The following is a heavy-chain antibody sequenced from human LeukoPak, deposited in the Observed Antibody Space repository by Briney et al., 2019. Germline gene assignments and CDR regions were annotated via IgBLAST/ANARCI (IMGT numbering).Heavy chain of an antibody. Sequence: GGSLRLSCAASGFTFNDYYMSWVRQAPGKGLEWVANIKQDGSEKYYVDSVKGRFTISRDNSKNTLYLQMNSLRAEDTAVYYCARVSIAAAARDYWGQGTLVTVSS. V-gene: IGHV3-7*01. J-gene: IGHJ4*02. CDR3: ARVSIAAAARDY. CDR2: IKQDGSEK. CDR1: GFTFNDYY. D-gene: IGHD6-13*01.